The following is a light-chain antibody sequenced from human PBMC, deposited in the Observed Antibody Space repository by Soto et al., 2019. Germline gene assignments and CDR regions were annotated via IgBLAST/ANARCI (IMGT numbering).Light chain of an antibody. CDR2: KAS. Sequence: DIQMTQSPSTVSASVGDRVTITCRASQTISTCLAWYQQQPGKAPKLLLYKASSLESGVPSRFSGSGSGTEFTLTVSSLQPDDFATHYCQQYDTYPYTFGEGTKLEIK. V-gene: IGKV1-5*03. CDR1: QTISTC. J-gene: IGKJ2*01. CDR3: QQYDTYPYT.